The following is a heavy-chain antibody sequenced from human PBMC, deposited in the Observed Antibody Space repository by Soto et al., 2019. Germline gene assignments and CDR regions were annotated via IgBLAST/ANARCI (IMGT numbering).Heavy chain of an antibody. CDR1: GYTLTELS. J-gene: IGHJ4*02. V-gene: IGHV1-24*01. D-gene: IGHD6-19*01. Sequence: ASVKVSCKVSGYTLTELSMHWVRQAPGKGLEWMGGFDPEDGETIYAQKFQGRVTMTEDTSTDTAYMELSSLRSEDTAVYYCATSPGGWHDVAPDYFDYWGQGTLVTVSS. CDR2: FDPEDGET. CDR3: ATSPGGWHDVAPDYFDY.